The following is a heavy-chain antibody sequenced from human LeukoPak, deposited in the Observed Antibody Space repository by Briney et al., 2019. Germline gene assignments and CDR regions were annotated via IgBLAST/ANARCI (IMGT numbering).Heavy chain of an antibody. D-gene: IGHD3-22*01. Sequence: PSETLSLTCAVYGGSFSGYYWSWIRQPPGKGLEWIGEINHSGSTNYNPSLKSRVTISVDTSKNQFSLKLSSVTAADTAVYYCARGRYYDSRAFDIWGQGTMVTVSS. J-gene: IGHJ3*02. CDR2: INHSGST. V-gene: IGHV4-34*01. CDR3: ARGRYYDSRAFDI. CDR1: GGSFSGYY.